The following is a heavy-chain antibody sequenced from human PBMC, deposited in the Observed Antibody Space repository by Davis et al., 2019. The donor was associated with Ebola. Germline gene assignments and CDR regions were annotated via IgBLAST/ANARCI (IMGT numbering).Heavy chain of an antibody. Sequence: GESLKISCKGSGYRFPSFWLGWVRQMPGKGLEWMGTIYPGDSDAKYSPSFQGQVTISADKSINTAYLQWSSLKASDSAIYYCARVDMLTGYSFDYWGRGTVVTVSS. CDR2: IYPGDSDA. J-gene: IGHJ4*02. CDR1: GYRFPSFW. V-gene: IGHV5-51*01. CDR3: ARVDMLTGYSFDY. D-gene: IGHD3-9*01.